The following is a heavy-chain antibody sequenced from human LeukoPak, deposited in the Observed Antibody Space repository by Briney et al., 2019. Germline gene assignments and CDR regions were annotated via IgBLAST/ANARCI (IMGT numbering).Heavy chain of an antibody. J-gene: IGHJ5*02. D-gene: IGHD3-10*01. CDR1: GFTFSSYA. V-gene: IGHV3-23*01. CDR2: ISDSGGYT. Sequence: PGRSLRLSCAASGFTFSSYAMSWVRQAPGKGLEWLSAISDSGGYTYYADSVKGRFTISRDNSKNTMYLQMNSLRAEDTAVYYCAIGYGSGRPGNWFDPWGQGTLVTVSS. CDR3: AIGYGSGRPGNWFDP.